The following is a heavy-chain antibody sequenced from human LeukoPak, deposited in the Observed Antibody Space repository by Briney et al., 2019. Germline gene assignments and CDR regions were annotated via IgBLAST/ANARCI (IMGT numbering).Heavy chain of an antibody. CDR2: IYYSGST. V-gene: IGHV4-59*01. J-gene: IGHJ3*02. CDR3: AREVEMATGGAFDI. D-gene: IGHD5-12*01. CDR1: GGSISSYY. Sequence: SETLSLTCTVSGGSISSYYWSWIRQPPGKGLEWIGYIYYSGSTNHNPSLKSRVTISVDTSKNQFSPKLSSVTAADTAVYYCAREVEMATGGAFDIWGQGTMVTVSS.